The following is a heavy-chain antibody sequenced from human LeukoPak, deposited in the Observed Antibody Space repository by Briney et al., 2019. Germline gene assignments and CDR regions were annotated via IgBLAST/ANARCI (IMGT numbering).Heavy chain of an antibody. CDR1: GGSISSGDYY. V-gene: IGHV4-30-4*01. CDR3: AREGKLDSSGYTY. J-gene: IGHJ4*02. CDR2: IYYSGST. Sequence: SETLSLTCTVSGGSISSGDYYWSWIRQPPGKGLEWIGYIYYSGSTYYNPSLKSRVTISVDTSKNQFSLKLSSVTAADTAVYYCAREGKLDSSGYTYWGQGTLATVSS. D-gene: IGHD3-22*01.